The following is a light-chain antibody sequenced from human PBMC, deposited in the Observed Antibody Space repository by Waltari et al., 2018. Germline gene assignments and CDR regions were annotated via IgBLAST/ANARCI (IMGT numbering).Light chain of an antibody. V-gene: IGLV2-8*01. J-gene: IGLJ2*01. CDR1: SGDVGGYNY. CDR2: EVS. Sequence: QSALTQPPSASGSPGQSVTISCTGTSGDVGGYNYVSWYQQHPGKAPKLMIYEVSKRHSGRPDRFSVSKSGNTASLTVSGLQAEGEADYYSSSYSGSNIVVFGGGTKLTVL. CDR3: SSYSGSNIVV.